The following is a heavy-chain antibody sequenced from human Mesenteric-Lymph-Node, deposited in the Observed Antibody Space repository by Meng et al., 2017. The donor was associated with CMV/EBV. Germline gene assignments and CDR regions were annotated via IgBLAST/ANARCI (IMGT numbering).Heavy chain of an antibody. CDR3: ARFKLEHDY. CDR1: GFTFSRYW. Sequence: GGSLRLSCAASGFTFSRYWMTWVRQAPGKGLEWVANIKEDGSERYYVDSVKGRFTISRDNAKNSLYPQMNSLRVEDTAVYYCARFKLEHDYWGQGTLVTVSS. J-gene: IGHJ4*02. CDR2: IKEDGSER. V-gene: IGHV3-7*01. D-gene: IGHD1/OR15-1a*01.